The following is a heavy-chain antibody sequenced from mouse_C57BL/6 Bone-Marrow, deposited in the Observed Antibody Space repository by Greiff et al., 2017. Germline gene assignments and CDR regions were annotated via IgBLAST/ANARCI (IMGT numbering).Heavy chain of an antibody. CDR2: IDPSDSYT. CDR3: ARWGLGDY. Sequence: VQLQQPGAELVMPGASVKLSCKASGYTFTSYWMHWVKQRPGQGLEWIGEIDPSDSYTNYNQQFKGKSTLTVDKSSSTAYMQLSSLTSEDSAVYYCARWGLGDYWGQGTTLTVSS. V-gene: IGHV1-69*01. J-gene: IGHJ2*01. CDR1: GYTFTSYW. D-gene: IGHD4-1*01.